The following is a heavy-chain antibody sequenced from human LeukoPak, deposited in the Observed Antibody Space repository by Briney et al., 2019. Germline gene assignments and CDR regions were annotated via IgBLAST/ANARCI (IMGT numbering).Heavy chain of an antibody. D-gene: IGHD3-10*01. J-gene: IGHJ4*02. V-gene: IGHV3-7*01. CDR2: IKQDGSEK. CDR3: VRAEFGDYIDY. Sequence: GGSLRLSCAASGFTFSSYWMSWVRQAPGKGLEWEANIKQDGSEKYYVDSVKGRFTISRDNAKNSLYLQMNSLRAEDTAVYYCVRAEFGDYIDYWGQGTLLTVSS. CDR1: GFTFSSYW.